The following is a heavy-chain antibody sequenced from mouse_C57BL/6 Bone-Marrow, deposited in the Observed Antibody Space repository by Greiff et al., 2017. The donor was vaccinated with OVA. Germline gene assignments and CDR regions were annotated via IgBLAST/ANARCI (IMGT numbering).Heavy chain of an antibody. V-gene: IGHV1-64*01. J-gene: IGHJ3*01. CDR1: GYTFTSYW. Sequence: QVQLKESGAELVKPGASVKLSCKASGYTFTSYWMHWVKQRPGQGLEWIGMIHPNSGSTNYNEKFKSKATLTVDKSSSTAYMQLSSLTSEDSAVYYCARRMEDYGSSLRGQGTLVTVSA. D-gene: IGHD1-1*01. CDR2: IHPNSGST. CDR3: ARRMEDYGSSL.